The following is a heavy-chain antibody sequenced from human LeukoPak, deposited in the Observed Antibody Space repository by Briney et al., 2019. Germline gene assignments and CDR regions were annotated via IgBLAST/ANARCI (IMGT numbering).Heavy chain of an antibody. CDR2: INHRGST. Sequence: SETLSLTCAVYGGSFSGYYWTWIRQPPGKRLEWIGEINHRGSTNYNPSLKSRLTISIDTSKNQFSLKLSSVTAADTAVYYCASRLQWRDAFDIWGQGTMVTVSS. J-gene: IGHJ3*02. V-gene: IGHV4-34*01. D-gene: IGHD6-19*01. CDR3: ASRLQWRDAFDI. CDR1: GGSFSGYY.